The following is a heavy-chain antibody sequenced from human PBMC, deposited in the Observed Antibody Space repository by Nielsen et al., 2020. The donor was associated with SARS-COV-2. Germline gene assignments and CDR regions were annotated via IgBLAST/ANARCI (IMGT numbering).Heavy chain of an antibody. V-gene: IGHV6-1*01. CDR3: ARARGAYGDYYYYYYTDV. Sequence: SQTLSLTCAISGDSVSSSSAAWNWIRQSPSRGLEWLGGTYYRSKWYNDYAVSVKSRITINPDTSKNQFSLHLNSVTPEDTAVYYCARARGAYGDYYYYYYTDVWGKGTTVTVS. CDR2: TYYRSKWYN. J-gene: IGHJ6*03. CDR1: GDSVSSSSAA. D-gene: IGHD4-17*01.